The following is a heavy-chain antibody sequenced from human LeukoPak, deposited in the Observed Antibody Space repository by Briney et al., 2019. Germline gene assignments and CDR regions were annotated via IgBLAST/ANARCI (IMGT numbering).Heavy chain of an antibody. J-gene: IGHJ6*03. V-gene: IGHV1-2*02. CDR2: INPNSGGT. CDR1: GYTFTGYY. Sequence: ASVKVSCKASGYTFTGYYMHWVRQAPGQGLEWMGWINPNSGGTNYAQKFQGRVTMTRDTSISTAYMELSRLRSDDTAVYYCARLNAWGYYYYMDVWGKGTTVTISS. CDR3: ARLNAWGYYYYMDV. D-gene: IGHD3-16*01.